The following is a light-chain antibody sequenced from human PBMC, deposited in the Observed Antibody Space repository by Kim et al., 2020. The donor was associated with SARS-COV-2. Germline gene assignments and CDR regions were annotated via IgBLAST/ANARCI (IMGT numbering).Light chain of an antibody. J-gene: IGLJ3*02. CDR2: GND. V-gene: IGLV1-44*01. CDR1: TSNIGNNP. Sequence: QSVLTQPPSASGTPGQRVTISCSGTTSNIGNNPVSWYQQLPGTAPKLLIYGNDERPSRVPDRFSGSKSGTSASLAISGLQSDDEADYYCAAWDDTLNGRMFGGGTKLTV. CDR3: AAWDDTLNGRM.